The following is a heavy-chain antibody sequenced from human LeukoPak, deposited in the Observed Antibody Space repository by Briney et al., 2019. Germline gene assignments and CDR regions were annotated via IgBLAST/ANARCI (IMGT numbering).Heavy chain of an antibody. CDR1: GYTFSNYD. Sequence: ASVKVSCKASGYTFSNYDINWMRQATGQGLEWMGWISPFNGNTNYAQKLQGRVTMTSDTSTSTAYMELRSLRSDDTAVYYCARAVIPVAVKPAFDYWGQGTLVTVST. D-gene: IGHD6-13*01. V-gene: IGHV1-18*01. CDR3: ARAVIPVAVKPAFDY. J-gene: IGHJ4*02. CDR2: ISPFNGNT.